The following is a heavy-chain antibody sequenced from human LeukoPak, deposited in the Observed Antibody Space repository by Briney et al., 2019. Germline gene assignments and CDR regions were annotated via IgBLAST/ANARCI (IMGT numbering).Heavy chain of an antibody. V-gene: IGHV1-18*01. CDR2: ISAYNGNT. D-gene: IGHD2-21*01. J-gene: IGHJ4*02. Sequence: GASVKVSCKASGYTFTSYGISWVRQAPGQGLEWMGWISAYNGNTNYAQKLQGRVTITRDTSASTAYMELSSLRSEDTAVYYCACGSLSDFDYWGQGTLVTVSS. CDR1: GYTFTSYG. CDR3: ACGSLSDFDY.